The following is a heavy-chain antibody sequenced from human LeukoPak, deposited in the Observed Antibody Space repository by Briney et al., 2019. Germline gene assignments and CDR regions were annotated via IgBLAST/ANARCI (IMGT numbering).Heavy chain of an antibody. CDR2: ISGSGGST. CDR1: GFTFSNYA. CDR3: AKEAVAGSNFDY. V-gene: IGHV3-23*01. J-gene: IGHJ4*02. Sequence: GGSLRLSCAASGFTFSNYAMTWVRRAPGKGLEWVSAISGSGGSTYYADSVKGRFTMSRDNSRSALHLRMNSLRAEGTAVYYCAKEAVAGSNFDYWGQGTLVTVSS. D-gene: IGHD6-19*01.